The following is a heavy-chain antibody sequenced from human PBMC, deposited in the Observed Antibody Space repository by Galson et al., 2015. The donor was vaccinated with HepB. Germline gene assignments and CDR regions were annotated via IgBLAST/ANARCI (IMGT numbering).Heavy chain of an antibody. J-gene: IGHJ4*02. CDR3: ASDRLGYCSSTSCPPGDY. CDR1: GFTFSSYA. CDR2: ISYDGSNK. Sequence: SLRLSCAASGFTFSSYAMHWVRQAPGKGLEWVAVISYDGSNKYYADSVKGRFTISRDNSKNTLYLQMNSLRAEDTAVYYCASDRLGYCSSTSCPPGDYWGQGTLVTVSS. V-gene: IGHV3-30-3*01. D-gene: IGHD2-2*01.